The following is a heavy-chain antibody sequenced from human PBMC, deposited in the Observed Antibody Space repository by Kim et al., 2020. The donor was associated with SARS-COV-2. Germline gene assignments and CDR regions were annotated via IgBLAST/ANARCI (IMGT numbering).Heavy chain of an antibody. CDR3: ARQSPYYYGSGSYRGWFDP. Sequence: GESPKISCKGSGYSFTSYWIGWVRQMPGKGLEWMGIIYPGDSDTRYSPSFQGQVTISADKSISTAYLQWSSLKASDTAMYYCARQSPYYYGSGSYRGWFDPWGQGTLVTVSS. D-gene: IGHD3-10*01. V-gene: IGHV5-51*01. CDR1: GYSFTSYW. J-gene: IGHJ5*02. CDR2: IYPGDSDT.